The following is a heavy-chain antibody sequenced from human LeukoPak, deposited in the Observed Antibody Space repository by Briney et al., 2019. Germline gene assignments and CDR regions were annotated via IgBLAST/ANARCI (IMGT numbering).Heavy chain of an antibody. V-gene: IGHV4-59*08. CDR2: ISYSGST. D-gene: IGHD2-8*01. J-gene: IGHJ4*02. CDR1: GASISSYY. CDR3: ARHPELYFLDY. Sequence: SETLSLTCTVSGASISSYYWSWIRQPPGKGLEWIGYISYSGSTDYNPSLKSRVTISADTSKNQVSLTLSSVTAADTAVYYCARHPELYFLDYWGQGTLVTVSS.